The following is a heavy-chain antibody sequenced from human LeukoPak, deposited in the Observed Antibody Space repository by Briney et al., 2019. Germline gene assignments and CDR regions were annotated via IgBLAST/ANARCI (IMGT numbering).Heavy chain of an antibody. CDR3: ARQPRDYGRFDY. CDR2: IYYSGST. Sequence: PSETLSLTXTVSGGSISSSSYYWGWIRQPPGKGLEWIVSIYYSGSTYYNPSLKSRVTISVDTSKNQFSLKLSSVTAADTAVYYCARQPRDYGRFDYWGQGTLVTVSS. J-gene: IGHJ4*02. V-gene: IGHV4-39*01. D-gene: IGHD3-16*01. CDR1: GGSISSSSYY.